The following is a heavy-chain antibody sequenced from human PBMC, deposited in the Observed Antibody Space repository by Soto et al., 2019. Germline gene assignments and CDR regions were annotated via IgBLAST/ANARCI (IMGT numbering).Heavy chain of an antibody. V-gene: IGHV3-72*01. CDR1: GFTLSDHY. J-gene: IGHJ4*02. Sequence: EVQLVESGGGLVQPGGSLRLSCAASGFTLSDHYMDWVRQAPGKGLEWVGRIKNKANRYTTEYAASVNGRFTISRDDSKNSLYLQMNSLKTEDTAVYYCARWVSGSPDNWGQGTLVTVSS. CDR3: ARWVSGSPDN. CDR2: IKNKANRYTT. D-gene: IGHD1-26*01.